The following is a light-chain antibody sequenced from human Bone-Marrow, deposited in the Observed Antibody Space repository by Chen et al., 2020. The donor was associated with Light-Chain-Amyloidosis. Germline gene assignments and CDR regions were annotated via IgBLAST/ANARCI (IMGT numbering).Light chain of an antibody. CDR1: NIGSTS. V-gene: IGLV3-21*02. Sequence: SYVLTQPSSVSVAPGQTATIACGGNNIGSTSVHWFQQTPGQAPLLVVYDDSDRPSGIHERLSGPNSGNTATLTISRVEAGDEADYYCQVWDRSSDRPVFGGGTKLTVL. J-gene: IGLJ3*02. CDR2: DDS. CDR3: QVWDRSSDRPV.